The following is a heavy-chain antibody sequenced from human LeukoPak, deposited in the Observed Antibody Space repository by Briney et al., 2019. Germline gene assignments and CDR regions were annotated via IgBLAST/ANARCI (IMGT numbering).Heavy chain of an antibody. Sequence: PSETLSLTCAVYGGSFSGYYWSWIRQPPGKGLEWIGEINHSGSTNYNPSLKSRVTISVDTSKNQFSLKLSFVTAADTAVYYCARGSLAMIVMVVNGDNWFDPWGQGTLVTVSS. J-gene: IGHJ5*02. CDR1: GGSFSGYY. CDR3: ARGSLAMIVMVVNGDNWFDP. D-gene: IGHD3-22*01. CDR2: INHSGST. V-gene: IGHV4-34*01.